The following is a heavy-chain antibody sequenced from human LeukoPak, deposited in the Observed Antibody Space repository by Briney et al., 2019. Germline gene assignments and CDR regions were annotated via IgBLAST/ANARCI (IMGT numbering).Heavy chain of an antibody. D-gene: IGHD4-17*01. CDR1: GFTSTTYW. Sequence: GGSLRLSCAASGFTSTTYWMHWVRQAPGKGLVWVSRIKSDGSSTSYADSVKGRFTIPRDNAKNTLYLQMNSLRAEDTAVYYCARGHGDFPVNYYFDLWGRGTLVTVSS. J-gene: IGHJ2*01. CDR3: ARGHGDFPVNYYFDL. V-gene: IGHV3-74*01. CDR2: IKSDGSST.